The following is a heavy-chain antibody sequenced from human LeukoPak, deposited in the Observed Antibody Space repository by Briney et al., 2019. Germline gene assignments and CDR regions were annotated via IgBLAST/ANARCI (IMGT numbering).Heavy chain of an antibody. V-gene: IGHV1-2*02. J-gene: IGHJ4*02. Sequence: ASVKVSCKASGYTFTDYYIHWVRQAPGQGLEWMGWINPNSGGTNYAQKFQGRVSMTRDTSISTAYMELRRLRSDDTAVYFCTRGHPGEETTVTFKTFLFQYWGQGTLVTVSS. CDR1: GYTFTDYY. D-gene: IGHD4-17*01. CDR2: INPNSGGT. CDR3: TRGHPGEETTVTFKTFLFQY.